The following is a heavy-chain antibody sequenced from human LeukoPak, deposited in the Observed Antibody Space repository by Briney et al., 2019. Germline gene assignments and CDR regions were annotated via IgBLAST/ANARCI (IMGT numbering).Heavy chain of an antibody. D-gene: IGHD2-21*01. Sequence: ASVKVSCKASGYTFTSYDINWVRQATGQGLEWMGWMNPNSGNTGYAQKFQGGVTMTRNTSISTAYMELSSLRSEDTAVYYCARRPLPYYYYYYGMDVWGQGTTVTVSS. CDR3: ARRPLPYYYYYYGMDV. CDR2: MNPNSGNT. J-gene: IGHJ6*02. V-gene: IGHV1-8*01. CDR1: GYTFTSYD.